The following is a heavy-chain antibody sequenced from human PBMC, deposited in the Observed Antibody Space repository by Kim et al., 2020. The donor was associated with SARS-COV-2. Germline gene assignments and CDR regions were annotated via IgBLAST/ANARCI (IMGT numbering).Heavy chain of an antibody. CDR1: GFSVRSNY. CDR3: ARDLGYSGLDV. Sequence: GGSLRLSCAASGFSVRSNYMNWVRQAPGKGLEWVSIIFGGGVTYYADSVRGRLTISRDNSKNTVYLQMDSVRVDDTAVYYCARDLGYSGLDVWGQGTTVIVSS. CDR2: IFGGGVT. D-gene: IGHD1-1*01. J-gene: IGHJ6*02. V-gene: IGHV3-53*01.